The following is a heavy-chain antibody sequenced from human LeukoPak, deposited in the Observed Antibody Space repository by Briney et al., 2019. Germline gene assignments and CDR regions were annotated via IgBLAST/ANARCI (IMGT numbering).Heavy chain of an antibody. CDR1: GGSISSYY. J-gene: IGHJ4*02. CDR3: ASLYSSGWYRGFDY. V-gene: IGHV4-4*07. CDR2: IYTSGST. D-gene: IGHD6-19*01. Sequence: PSETLSLTCTVSGGSISSYYWSWIRQPAGKGLEWIGRIYTSGSTNYNPSLKSRVTMSVDTSKNQFSLKLSSVTAADTAVYYCASLYSSGWYRGFDYWGQGTLVTVSS.